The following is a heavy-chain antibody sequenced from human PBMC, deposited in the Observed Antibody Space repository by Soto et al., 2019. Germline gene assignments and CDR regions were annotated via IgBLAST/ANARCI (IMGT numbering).Heavy chain of an antibody. D-gene: IGHD3-16*01. V-gene: IGHV2-5*02. CDR1: GFSLSTTGVG. Sequence: QITLKESGPTLVKPTQTLTLTCTFSGFSLSTTGVGVGWVRQPPGKALEWLALIYWDDDKRYRPSLKSRLTITKDTSKNQVVLTMTDMEPVDTAADFCGGRSITFGGGLPVEDWGQGTLVTVSP. CDR2: IYWDDDK. CDR3: GGRSITFGGGLPVED. J-gene: IGHJ4*02.